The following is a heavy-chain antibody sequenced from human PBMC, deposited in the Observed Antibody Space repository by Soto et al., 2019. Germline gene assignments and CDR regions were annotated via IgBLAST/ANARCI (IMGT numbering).Heavy chain of an antibody. Sequence: SETLSLTCTVSGGSISSSSYYWGWIRQPPGKGLEWIGNIYHTGSAYYNPSLKSRLTMSADMSNNQFSLRLYSVTAADTAVYYCARDRYCSGGTCNPILIDSWGQGILVTV. CDR1: GGSISSSSYY. D-gene: IGHD2-15*01. CDR2: IYHTGSA. V-gene: IGHV4-39*07. J-gene: IGHJ5*02. CDR3: ARDRYCSGGTCNPILIDS.